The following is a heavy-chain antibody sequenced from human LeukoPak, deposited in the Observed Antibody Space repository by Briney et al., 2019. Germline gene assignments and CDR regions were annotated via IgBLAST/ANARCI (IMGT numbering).Heavy chain of an antibody. J-gene: IGHJ5*01. CDR2: IKPDGSEK. CDR1: GFVFSASY. CDR3: VRGGTYWTVS. V-gene: IGHV3-7*01. Sequence: GGSLRLSCAASGFVFSASYMSWLRKAPGKGLEWVATIKPDGSEKYHVDSVSGRFTISRHNTNDSLFLQMNSLRVDDTAVYYCVRGGTYWTVSWGQGTLGNVS.